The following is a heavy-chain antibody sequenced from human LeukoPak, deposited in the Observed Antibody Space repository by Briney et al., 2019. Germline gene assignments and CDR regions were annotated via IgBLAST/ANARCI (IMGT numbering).Heavy chain of an antibody. CDR2: IKQDGSEK. CDR3: ARDGFGTGSN. CDR1: GLTFSNYW. J-gene: IGHJ4*02. Sequence: GGSLRLSCAASGLTFSNYWMDWARQAPGKGLEWVANIKQDGSEKNYVDSVKGRFTISRDNAKNSLYLQMNTLRADDTAVYYCARDGFGTGSNWGQGTLVTVSS. V-gene: IGHV3-7*03. D-gene: IGHD3-16*01.